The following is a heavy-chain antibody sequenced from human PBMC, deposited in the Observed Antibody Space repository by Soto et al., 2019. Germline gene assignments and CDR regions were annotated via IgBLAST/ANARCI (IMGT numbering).Heavy chain of an antibody. J-gene: IGHJ6*02. CDR3: GLWLVLSYYYYGMDV. CDR1: GYTFTSYG. CDR2: ISAYNGNT. V-gene: IGHV1-18*01. D-gene: IGHD6-19*01. Sequence: ASVKVSCKASGYTFTSYGISWVRQAPGQGLEWMGWISAYNGNTNYAQKLQGRVTMTTDTSTSTAYMELRSLRSDDTAVYYCGLWLVLSYYYYGMDVWGQGNTVTVSS.